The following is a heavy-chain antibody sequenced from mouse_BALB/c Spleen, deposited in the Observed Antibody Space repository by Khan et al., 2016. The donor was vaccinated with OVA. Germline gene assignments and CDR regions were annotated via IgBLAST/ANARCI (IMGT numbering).Heavy chain of an antibody. CDR2: IYPGNSDN. CDR3: PRSYDSYYFDY. J-gene: IGHJ2*01. Sequence: VQLQQSGTVLARPGASVKMSCKASGYSFTSYWMHWIKQRPGQGLEWIGTIYPGNSDNRYNQKFKGKAKLTAVTSASTAYMELSSLTNEDSAVYYCPRSYDSYYFDYWGQGTTLPVSS. V-gene: IGHV1-5*01. D-gene: IGHD2-4*01. CDR1: GYSFTSYW.